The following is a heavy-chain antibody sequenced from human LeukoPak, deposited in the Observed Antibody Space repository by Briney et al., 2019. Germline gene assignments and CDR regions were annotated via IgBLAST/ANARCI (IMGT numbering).Heavy chain of an antibody. V-gene: IGHV4-34*01. Sequence: PSETLSLTCAVYGGSFSGYYWSWIRQPPGKGLEWSGEINHSESTNYNPSLKSRVTISVDTSKNQFSLKLSSVTAADTAAYYCARGRGIAARRFDPWGQGTLVTVSS. J-gene: IGHJ5*02. D-gene: IGHD6-6*01. CDR1: GGSFSGYY. CDR2: INHSEST. CDR3: ARGRGIAARRFDP.